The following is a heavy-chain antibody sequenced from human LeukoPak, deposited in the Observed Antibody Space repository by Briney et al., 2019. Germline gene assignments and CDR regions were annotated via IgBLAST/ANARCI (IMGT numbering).Heavy chain of an antibody. CDR3: ARHPYGDYYFDY. J-gene: IGHJ4*02. V-gene: IGHV1-69*05. CDR2: IIPIFGTA. Sequence: SVEVSCKASGGTFSSYAISWVRQAPGQGLEWMGRIIPIFGTASYAQKFQGRVTITTDESTSTAYMELSSLRSEDTAMYYCARHPYGDYYFDYWGQGTLVTVSS. D-gene: IGHD4-17*01. CDR1: GGTFSSYA.